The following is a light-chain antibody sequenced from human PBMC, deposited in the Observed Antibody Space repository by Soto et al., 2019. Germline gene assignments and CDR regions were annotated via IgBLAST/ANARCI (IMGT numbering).Light chain of an antibody. J-gene: IGLJ1*01. CDR3: SSYTSTSTYV. CDR2: EVN. V-gene: IGLV2-18*02. CDR1: SSDVGSYNR. Sequence: QSLLTQPPSVFGSPGQSVTISCTGTSSDVGSYNRVSWYQQPPGTAPKLMIYEVNNRPSGVPDRFSGSKSGNTASLTISGLQAEDEADYYCSSYTSTSTYVFGTGTKVTVL.